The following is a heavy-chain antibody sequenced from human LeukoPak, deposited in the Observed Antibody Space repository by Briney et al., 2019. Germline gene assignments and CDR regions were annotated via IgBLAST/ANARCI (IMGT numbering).Heavy chain of an antibody. CDR2: IYYSGST. CDR1: GGSISSSSYY. J-gene: IGHJ4*02. V-gene: IGHV4-39*07. Sequence: PSETLSLTCTVSGGSISSSSYYWGWIRQPPGKGLEWIGSIYYSGSTYYNPSLKSRVTISVDTSKNQFSLKLSSVTAADTAVYYCARQLGYSSSSRDNLIDYWGQGTLVTVSS. CDR3: ARQLGYSSSSRDNLIDY. D-gene: IGHD6-6*01.